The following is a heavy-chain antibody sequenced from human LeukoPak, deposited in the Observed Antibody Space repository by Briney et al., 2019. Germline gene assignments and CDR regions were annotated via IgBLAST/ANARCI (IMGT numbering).Heavy chain of an antibody. CDR1: GFTFSSYA. CDR3: AKDRAYYDFWSGYFSRYFDY. Sequence: GGSLRLSCAASGFTFSSYAMSWVRQAPGKGLEWVSAISGSGGSTYYADSVKGRFTISRDNSKNTLYLQMNSLRAEDTAVYYCAKDRAYYDFWSGYFSRYFDYWGQGILVTVSS. J-gene: IGHJ4*02. V-gene: IGHV3-23*01. CDR2: ISGSGGST. D-gene: IGHD3-3*01.